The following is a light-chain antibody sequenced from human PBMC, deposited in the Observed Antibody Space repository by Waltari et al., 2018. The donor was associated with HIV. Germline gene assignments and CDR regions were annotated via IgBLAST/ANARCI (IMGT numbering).Light chain of an antibody. CDR2: KAS. CDR3: QEYNSIAGYT. CDR1: QGIGRW. Sequence: DIQMTQSPSTLSASVGDRVTITCRASQGIGRWLAWYQQQPGRAPKLLIYKASSLERGVPSRFSGSGSGTEFTLSISSLQPDDFATYYCQEYNSIAGYTYGQGTKLEVK. J-gene: IGKJ2*01. V-gene: IGKV1-5*03.